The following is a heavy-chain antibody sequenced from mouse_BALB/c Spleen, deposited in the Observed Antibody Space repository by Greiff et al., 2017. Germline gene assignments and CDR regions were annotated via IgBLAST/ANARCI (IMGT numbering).Heavy chain of an antibody. CDR1: GFTFSSYA. Sequence: EVKLVESGGGLVKPGGSLKLSCAASGFTFSSYAMSWVRQTPEKRLEWVATISSGGSYTYYPDSVKGRFTISRDNAKNTLYLQMSSLRSEDTAMYYCARHPPGNTKAMDYWGQGTSVTVSS. D-gene: IGHD1-1*01. J-gene: IGHJ4*01. CDR3: ARHPPGNTKAMDY. CDR2: ISSGGSYT. V-gene: IGHV5-9-3*01.